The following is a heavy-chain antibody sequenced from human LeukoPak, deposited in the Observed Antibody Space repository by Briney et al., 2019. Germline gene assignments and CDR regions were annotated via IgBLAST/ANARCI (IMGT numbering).Heavy chain of an antibody. CDR1: GFTFSSYS. Sequence: GGSLRLSCAASGFTFSSYSMNWVRQAPGKGLGWVSSISSSSSYIYYADSVKGRFTTSRDNAKNSLYLQMNSLRAEDTAVYYCARGYGSGSYDYYYYGMDVWGQGTTVTVSS. D-gene: IGHD3-10*01. CDR3: ARGYGSGSYDYYYYGMDV. J-gene: IGHJ6*02. CDR2: ISSSSSYI. V-gene: IGHV3-21*01.